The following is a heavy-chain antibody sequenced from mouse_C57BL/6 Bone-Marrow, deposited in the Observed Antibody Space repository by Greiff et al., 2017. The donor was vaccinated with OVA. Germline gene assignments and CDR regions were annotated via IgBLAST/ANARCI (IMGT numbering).Heavy chain of an antibody. J-gene: IGHJ2*01. Sequence: VQLQQSGAELVRPGSSVKLSCKASGYTFTSYWMHWVKQRPIQGLEWIGNIDPSDSETHYNQKFKDKATLTVDKSSSTAYMQLSSLTSEDSAVYYCAITYDGSLDYWGQGTTLTVSS. CDR1: GYTFTSYW. D-gene: IGHD2-3*01. CDR2: IDPSDSET. CDR3: AITYDGSLDY. V-gene: IGHV1-52*01.